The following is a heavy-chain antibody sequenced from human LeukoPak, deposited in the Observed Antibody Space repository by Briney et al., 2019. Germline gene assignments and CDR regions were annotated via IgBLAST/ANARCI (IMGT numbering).Heavy chain of an antibody. CDR1: GGTFSSYA. Sequence: ASVKVSCKASGGTFSSYAISWVRQAPGQGLEWMGGIIPIFGTASYAQKFQGRVTITADESTSTAYMELSSLRSEDTAVYYCARDRTEYYYDSSGYYYYYYGMDVWGQGTTVTVSS. D-gene: IGHD3-22*01. J-gene: IGHJ6*02. V-gene: IGHV1-69*01. CDR2: IIPIFGTA. CDR3: ARDRTEYYYDSSGYYYYYYGMDV.